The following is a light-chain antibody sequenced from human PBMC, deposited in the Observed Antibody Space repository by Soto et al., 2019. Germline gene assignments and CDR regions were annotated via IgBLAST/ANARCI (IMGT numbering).Light chain of an antibody. CDR2: DAA. CDR1: QSVSTH. J-gene: IGKJ4*02. Sequence: EVVVTQSPDIVSVSPGGSVTLFCRTSQSVSTHVAWYQQKPGQAPRLLISDAANRATGVSDRVSGSGSGTDFTLTITSLRSEDLGIYYCQQQQYWRPRTFGRGTRVEIK. CDR3: QQQQYWRPRT. V-gene: IGKV3-15*01.